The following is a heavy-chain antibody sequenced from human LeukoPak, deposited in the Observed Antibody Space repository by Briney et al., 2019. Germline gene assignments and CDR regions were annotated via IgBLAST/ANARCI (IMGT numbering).Heavy chain of an antibody. CDR1: GGSISSSAYH. J-gene: IGHJ4*02. CDR3: ARHNFHIVSRYYFDY. V-gene: IGHV4-39*01. Sequence: PSETLSLTCTVSGGSISSSAYHWGWIRQPPGKGLEWIGTIHSSGRTYYNPSLKSRVTISVDTSKNQFSLKLSSVTAADTAVYYCARHNFHIVSRYYFDYWGQGTLVTVSS. D-gene: IGHD5/OR15-5a*01. CDR2: IHSSGRT.